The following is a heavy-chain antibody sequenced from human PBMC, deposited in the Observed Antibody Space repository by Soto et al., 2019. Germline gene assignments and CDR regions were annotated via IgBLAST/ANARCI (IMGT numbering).Heavy chain of an antibody. CDR3: LKGSGSYYYYYVMDV. CDR1: GFNLSSYA. Sequence: HPVGSLRLSGSASGFNLSSYAMHWVRQAPGKGLESVSAIRRSGNSTNYADSVKGRLAVSRDNSKNTLYLQMSSQRTEDTSVYYCLKGSGSYYYYYVMDVWGQGPTVTVSS. J-gene: IGHJ6*02. V-gene: IGHV3-64D*06. D-gene: IGHD3-10*01. CDR2: IRRSGNST.